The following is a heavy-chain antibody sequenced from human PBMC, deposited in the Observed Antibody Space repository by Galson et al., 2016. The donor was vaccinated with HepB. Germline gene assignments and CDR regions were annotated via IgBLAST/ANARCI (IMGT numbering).Heavy chain of an antibody. Sequence: SLRLSCAASGFSFSDYYMSWIRQAPGKGLEWVSYISISSSYTNDADSVKGRFTISRDDAKNSLYLQMNSLRAEDPAVYYCARNYFIGVAGTDYGMDVWGQGTTVTVSS. CDR3: ARNYFIGVAGTDYGMDV. CDR2: ISISSSYT. CDR1: GFSFSDYY. J-gene: IGHJ6*02. D-gene: IGHD6-19*01. V-gene: IGHV3-11*06.